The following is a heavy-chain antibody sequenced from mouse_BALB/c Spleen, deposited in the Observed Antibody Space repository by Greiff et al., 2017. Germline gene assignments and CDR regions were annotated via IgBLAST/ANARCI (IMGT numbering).Heavy chain of an antibody. CDR1: GYAFSSYW. CDR3: ARDGSSYVGYFDY. D-gene: IGHD1-1*01. Sequence: VQLQQSGAELVRPGSSVKISCKASGYAFSSYWMNWVKQRPGQGLEWIGYINPSTGYTEYNQKFKDKATLTADKSSSTAYMQLSSLTSEDSAVYYCARDGSSYVGYFDYWGQGTTLTVSS. CDR2: INPSTGYT. V-gene: IGHV1-4*01. J-gene: IGHJ2*01.